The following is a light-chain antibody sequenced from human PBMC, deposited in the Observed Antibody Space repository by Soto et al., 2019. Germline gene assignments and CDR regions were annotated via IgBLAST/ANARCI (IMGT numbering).Light chain of an antibody. Sequence: QPVLTQPPSASASLGASVKLTCTLSSGHSSYAIAWHQQQPEKGPRYLMKVNSDGRHSKGDGIPDRFSGSSSGAERYLTISSLQSEDEADYYCQTWGTGIRGVFGGGTKLTVL. J-gene: IGLJ3*02. CDR2: VNSDGRH. CDR3: QTWGTGIRGV. V-gene: IGLV4-69*01. CDR1: SGHSSYA.